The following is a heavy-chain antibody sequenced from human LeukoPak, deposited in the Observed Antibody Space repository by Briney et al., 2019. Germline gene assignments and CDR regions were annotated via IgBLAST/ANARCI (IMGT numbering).Heavy chain of an antibody. V-gene: IGHV3-30*04. Sequence: PGGSLRLSCAASGFTFSSYAMHWVRQAPGKGLEWVAVIPYDGSNKYYADSVKGRFTISRDNSKNTLYLQMNSLRAEDTAVYYCARGYCSGGSCDPLDYWGQGTLVTVSS. J-gene: IGHJ4*02. CDR2: IPYDGSNK. CDR3: ARGYCSGGSCDPLDY. D-gene: IGHD2-15*01. CDR1: GFTFSSYA.